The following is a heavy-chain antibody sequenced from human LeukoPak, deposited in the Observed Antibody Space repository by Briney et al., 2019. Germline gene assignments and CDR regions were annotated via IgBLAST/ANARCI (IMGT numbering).Heavy chain of an antibody. CDR2: ISGSGGST. D-gene: IGHD1-1*01. CDR1: GFTFSSYA. V-gene: IGHV3-23*01. Sequence: GGPLRLSCAASGFTFSSYAMSWVRQAPGKGLEWVSAISGSGGSTYYADSVKGRFTISRVNSKNTLYLQMNSLRAEDTAVYYCAKDPGTGPYYYYYGMDVWGQGTTVTVSS. CDR3: AKDPGTGPYYYYYGMDV. J-gene: IGHJ6*02.